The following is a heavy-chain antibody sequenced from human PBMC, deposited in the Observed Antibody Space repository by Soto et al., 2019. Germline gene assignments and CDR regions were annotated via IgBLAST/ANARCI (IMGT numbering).Heavy chain of an antibody. J-gene: IGHJ6*03. CDR2: IYYSGST. CDR1: GGSISSYY. Sequence: PSETLSLTCTVSGGSISSYYWSWIRQPPGKGLEWIGYIYYSGSTNYNPSLKSRVTISVDTSKNQFSLKLSSVTAADTAVYYCARAQYCSSTSCYFRPYNYYYYMDVWGKGTTVTVSS. V-gene: IGHV4-59*01. CDR3: ARAQYCSSTSCYFRPYNYYYYMDV. D-gene: IGHD2-2*01.